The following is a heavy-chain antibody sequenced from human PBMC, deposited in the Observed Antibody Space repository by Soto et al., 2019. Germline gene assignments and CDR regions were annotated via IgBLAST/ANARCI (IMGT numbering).Heavy chain of an antibody. Sequence: PWGSLRLSCAASGFTCSSDCMNWVRQAPGKGLEWVGRIKSKTDGGTTDYAAPVKGRFTISRDDSKNTLFLQMNSLKTEDTAVYYCTTDPGGFCRGGSCYWFAPWGQGTLVTVS. V-gene: IGHV3-15*07. CDR3: TTDPGGFCRGGSCYWFAP. J-gene: IGHJ5*02. CDR2: IKSKTDGGTT. CDR1: GFTCSSDC. D-gene: IGHD2-15*01.